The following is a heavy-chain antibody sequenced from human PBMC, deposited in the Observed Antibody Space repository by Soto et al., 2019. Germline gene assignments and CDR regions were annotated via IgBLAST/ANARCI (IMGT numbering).Heavy chain of an antibody. CDR2: IYHSGST. V-gene: IGHV4-4*02. CDR1: GGSISSSNW. J-gene: IGHJ6*02. CDR3: ARDRYRPLLYEGDQADGMDV. Sequence: QVQLQESGPGLVKPSGTLSLTCAVSGGSISSSNWWSWVRQPPGKGLEWIGEIYHSGSTNYNPSLKSRVTISVDKSKNQFSLKLSSVTAADTAVYYCARDRYRPLLYEGDQADGMDVWGQGTTVTVSS. D-gene: IGHD2-2*02.